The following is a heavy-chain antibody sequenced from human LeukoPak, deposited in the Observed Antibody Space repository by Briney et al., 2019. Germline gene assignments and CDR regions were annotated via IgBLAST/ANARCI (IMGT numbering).Heavy chain of an antibody. D-gene: IGHD4-17*01. CDR3: ARGFRGPTATRKRQYYYYMDV. CDR1: GGSFSNYY. J-gene: IGHJ6*03. V-gene: IGHV4-34*01. CDR2: INHSGST. Sequence: SETLSLTCAVYGGSFSNYYCSWIRQPPGKGLEWIGEINHSGSTNYNPSLKSRVTISVDTSKNQFSLKLSSVTAADTAVYYCARGFRGPTATRKRQYYYYMDVWGKGTTVTVSS.